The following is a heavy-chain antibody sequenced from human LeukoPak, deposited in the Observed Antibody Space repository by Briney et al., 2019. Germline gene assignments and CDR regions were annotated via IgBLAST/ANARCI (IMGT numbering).Heavy chain of an antibody. V-gene: IGHV4-59*08. CDR3: ARTYCGTNACPFDH. CDR1: GGSISTHY. D-gene: IGHD2-21*01. Sequence: PSETLSLTCTLSGGSISTHYWSWIRQHRGKGLECLGFIFHTGTANYNPSLKSRVTISVDTSKNQFSLKLSSVTAADTAIYYCARTYCGTNACPFDHWGQGNLVTVSS. J-gene: IGHJ4*02. CDR2: IFHTGTA.